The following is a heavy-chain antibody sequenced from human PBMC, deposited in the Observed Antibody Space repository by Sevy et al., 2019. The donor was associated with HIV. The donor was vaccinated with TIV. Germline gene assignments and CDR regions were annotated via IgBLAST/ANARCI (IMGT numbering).Heavy chain of an antibody. CDR2: IIPIFGTA. CDR1: GGTFSSYA. CDR3: ARRLDIVVVPPANPKPNYYYYYYGMDV. Sequence: ASVKVSCKASGGTFSSYAISWVRQAPGQGLEWMGGIIPIFGTANYAQKFQGRVTITADESTSTAYMELSSLRSEDTAVYYCARRLDIVVVPPANPKPNYYYYYYGMDVWGQGTTVTVSS. V-gene: IGHV1-69*13. D-gene: IGHD2-2*03. J-gene: IGHJ6*02.